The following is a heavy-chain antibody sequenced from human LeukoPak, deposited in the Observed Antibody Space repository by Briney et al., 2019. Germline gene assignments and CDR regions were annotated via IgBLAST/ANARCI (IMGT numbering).Heavy chain of an antibody. Sequence: GGSLRLSCAASGFTFSSYAMSWVRQAPGKGLEWVSAISGSGGSTYYADSVKGRFTISRDNAKNSLYLQMNSLRAEDTAVYYCARDWYYGSGSYPHYWGQGTLVTVSS. CDR1: GFTFSSYA. V-gene: IGHV3-23*01. J-gene: IGHJ4*02. D-gene: IGHD3-10*01. CDR2: ISGSGGST. CDR3: ARDWYYGSGSYPHY.